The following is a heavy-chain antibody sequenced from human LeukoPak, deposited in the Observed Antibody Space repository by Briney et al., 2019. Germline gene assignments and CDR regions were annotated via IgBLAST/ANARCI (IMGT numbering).Heavy chain of an antibody. D-gene: IGHD7-27*01. V-gene: IGHV4-39*01. CDR1: GDSINSSDYY. J-gene: IGHJ4*02. CDR3: ARHGNWDPFDY. Sequence: KPPETLSLTCTVSGDSINSSDYYWAWIRQPPGEGLEWIGTIYYSGSTYYKSSLKSRLTISVDSSKNQFSLKMISVTAADTGVYYCARHGNWDPFDYWGQGALVTVSS. CDR2: IYYSGST.